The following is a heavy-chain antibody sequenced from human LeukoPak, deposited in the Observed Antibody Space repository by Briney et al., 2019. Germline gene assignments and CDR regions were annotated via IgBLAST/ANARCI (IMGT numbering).Heavy chain of an antibody. CDR3: ARMGIAAAGVDY. D-gene: IGHD6-13*01. CDR2: ISSTSKTI. V-gene: IGHV3-48*01. J-gene: IGHJ4*02. Sequence: GGSLRPSCAASGFTFSTFSMDWVRQAPGKGLQWISYISSTSKTIYYADSLKGRFTISRDNAKNSLYLQIDSLSAEDTAVYYCARMGIAAAGVDYWGQGTLVTVSS. CDR1: GFTFSTFS.